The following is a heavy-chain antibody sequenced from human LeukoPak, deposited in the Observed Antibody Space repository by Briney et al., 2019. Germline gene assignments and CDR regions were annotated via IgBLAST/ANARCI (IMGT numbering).Heavy chain of an antibody. CDR1: GGSISSGSYY. CDR3: ARVVIVVVPAATYNWFDP. D-gene: IGHD2-2*01. J-gene: IGHJ5*02. Sequence: PSETLSLTCTVSGGSISSGSYYWSWIRQPAGKGLEWIGRIYTSGSTNYNPSLKSRVTISVDTSKNQFSLKLSSVTAADTAVYYCARVVIVVVPAATYNWFDPWGQGTLVTVSS. CDR2: IYTSGST. V-gene: IGHV4-61*02.